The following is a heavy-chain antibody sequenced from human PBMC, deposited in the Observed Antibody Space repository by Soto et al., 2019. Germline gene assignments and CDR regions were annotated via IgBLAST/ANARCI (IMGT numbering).Heavy chain of an antibody. CDR3: ARAVAPYLGTWFDP. CDR1: GGSISSGNSYS. D-gene: IGHD3-16*01. Sequence: NPSETLSLTCAVSGGSISSGNSYSWSWIRQPPGKGLEWIGSISHTGSTSYNPSLKGRVTMSVDKSKNQFSLKLSSVTAADMAVYYCARAVAPYLGTWFDPWGQGTLVTV. CDR2: ISHTGST. V-gene: IGHV4-30-2*01. J-gene: IGHJ5*02.